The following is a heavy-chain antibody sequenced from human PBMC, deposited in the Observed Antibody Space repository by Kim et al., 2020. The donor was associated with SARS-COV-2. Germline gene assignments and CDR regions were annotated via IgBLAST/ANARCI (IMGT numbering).Heavy chain of an antibody. CDR3: ARDKTNTWTNSYYYYYGMDV. CDR1: GYTFTSYA. V-gene: IGHV7-4-1*02. CDR2: INTNTGNP. D-gene: IGHD3-16*01. J-gene: IGHJ6*02. Sequence: ASVKVSCKASGYTFTSYAMNWVRQAPGQGLEWMGWINTNTGNPTYAQGFTGRFVFSLDTSVSTAYLQISSLKAEDTAVYYCARDKTNTWTNSYYYYYGMDVWGQGTTVTVSS.